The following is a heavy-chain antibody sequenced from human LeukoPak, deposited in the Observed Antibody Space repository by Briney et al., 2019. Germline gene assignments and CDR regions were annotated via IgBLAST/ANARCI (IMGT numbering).Heavy chain of an antibody. Sequence: PGGSLRLSCAASGFTFSSYSMNWVRQAPGKGLEWVSYISSSSSTIYYADSVKGRFTISRDNAKNSLYLQMNSLRAEDTAVYYCAYIVVVTASAFDIWGQGTMVTVSS. CDR1: GFTFSSYS. V-gene: IGHV3-48*04. CDR3: AYIVVVTASAFDI. CDR2: ISSSSSTI. J-gene: IGHJ3*02. D-gene: IGHD2-21*02.